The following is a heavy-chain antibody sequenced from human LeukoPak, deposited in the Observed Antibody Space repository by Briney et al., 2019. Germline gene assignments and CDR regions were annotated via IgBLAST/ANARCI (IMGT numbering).Heavy chain of an antibody. V-gene: IGHV4-31*03. CDR2: IYYSGST. CDR3: ARYRIRYCSGGSCYKWFDP. CDR1: GGSISSGGYY. D-gene: IGHD2-15*01. J-gene: IGHJ5*02. Sequence: SQTLSLTCTVSGGSISSGGYYWSWIRQHPGKGLEWIGHIYYSGSTYYNPSLKSRVTISVDTSKNQFSLKLSSVTAADTAVYYCARYRIRYCSGGSCYKWFDPWGQGTLVTVSS.